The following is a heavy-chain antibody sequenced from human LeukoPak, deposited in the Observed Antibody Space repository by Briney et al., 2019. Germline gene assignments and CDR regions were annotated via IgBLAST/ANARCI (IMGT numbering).Heavy chain of an antibody. Sequence: GGSLRLSCAASGFTFSSYEMNWVRQAPGKGLDGVSYISSSGSTLYYADSVKGQLNISRDNAKNSLYLQMKSLRDEDTAVYYCARERLPPLDAFDIWGQGTMVTVSS. D-gene: IGHD1-1*01. J-gene: IGHJ3*02. CDR1: GFTFSSYE. CDR3: ARERLPPLDAFDI. CDR2: ISSSGSTL. V-gene: IGHV3-48*03.